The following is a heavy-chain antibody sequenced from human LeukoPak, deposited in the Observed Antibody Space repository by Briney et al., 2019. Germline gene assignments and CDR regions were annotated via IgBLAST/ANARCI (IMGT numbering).Heavy chain of an antibody. CDR3: ARDSNLVIEPPFDY. CDR1: GFTFSSYS. CDR2: ISSSSSTI. Sequence: PGGSLRLSCAASGFTFSSYSMNWVRQAPGKGLEWVSYISSSSSTIYYADSVRGRFTISRDNAKNSLYLQMNSLRAEDTAVYYCARDSNLVIEPPFDYWGQGTLVTVSS. V-gene: IGHV3-48*04. J-gene: IGHJ4*02. D-gene: IGHD2/OR15-2a*01.